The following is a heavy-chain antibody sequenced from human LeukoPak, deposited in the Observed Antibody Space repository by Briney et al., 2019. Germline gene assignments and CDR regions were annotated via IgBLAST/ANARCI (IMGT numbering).Heavy chain of an antibody. V-gene: IGHV4-59*08. J-gene: IGHJ1*01. D-gene: IGHD3-10*01. CDR1: GDSINNYY. CDR3: ATTSYGSGSYSPPFFQH. Sequence: SETLSLTCTVSGDSINNYYWNWIRQPPGKGLEWIGYIYYSGSTNYNPSLKSRVTISVDTSKNQFSLKLSSVTAADTAVYYCATTSYGSGSYSPPFFQHWGQGTLVTVSS. CDR2: IYYSGST.